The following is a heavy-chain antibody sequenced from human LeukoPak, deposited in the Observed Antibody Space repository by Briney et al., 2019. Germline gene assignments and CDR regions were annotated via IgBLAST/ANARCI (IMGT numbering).Heavy chain of an antibody. J-gene: IGHJ3*02. V-gene: IGHV1-69*05. Sequence: SVKVSCKASGGTFSSYAISWVRQAPGQGLEWMGGIIPIFGTANYAQKFQGRVTITTDESTSTAYMELSSLRSEDTAVYYCARVDREIDAFDIWGQGTMVTVSS. CDR2: IIPIFGTA. CDR1: GGTFSSYA. CDR3: ARVDREIDAFDI. D-gene: IGHD1-14*01.